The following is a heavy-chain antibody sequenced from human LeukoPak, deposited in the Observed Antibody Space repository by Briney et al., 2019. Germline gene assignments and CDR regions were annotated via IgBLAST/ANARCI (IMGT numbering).Heavy chain of an antibody. CDR2: ICTSSSYI. V-gene: IGHV3-21*01. CDR1: GFTFSSYS. D-gene: IGHD4-17*01. J-gene: IGHJ5*02. CDR3: ARAGLTTVTRNWFDP. Sequence: GGSLRLSCAASGFTFSSYSMSWVRQAPGKGLEWVSSICTSSSYIYYADSVKGRFTISRDNAKNSLYLQMNSLRAEDTAVYYCARAGLTTVTRNWFDPWGQGTLVTVSS.